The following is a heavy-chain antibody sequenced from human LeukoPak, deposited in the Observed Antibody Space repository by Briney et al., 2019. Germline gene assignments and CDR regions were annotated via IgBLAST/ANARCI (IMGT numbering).Heavy chain of an antibody. J-gene: IGHJ4*02. CDR3: TTDQYYYDSSGYDPRDY. CDR2: IKSKTDGGTT. Sequence: GGSLRLSCAASGFTFSNAWMSWVRQAPGKGLEWVGRIKSKTDGGTTDYAAPVKGRFTISRDDSKNTLYLQMNSLKTEDTAVYYCTTDQYYYDSSGYDPRDYRGQGTLVTVSS. CDR1: GFTFSNAW. D-gene: IGHD3-22*01. V-gene: IGHV3-15*01.